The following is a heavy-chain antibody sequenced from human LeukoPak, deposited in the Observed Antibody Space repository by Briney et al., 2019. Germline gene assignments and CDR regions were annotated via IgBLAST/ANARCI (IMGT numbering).Heavy chain of an antibody. V-gene: IGHV4-34*01. J-gene: IGHJ4*02. Sequence: KPSETLSLTCAVYGGSFSGYYWSWIRQPPGKGLEWIGEINHSGSTNYNPSLKSRVTISVDTSKNQFSLKLSSVTAADTAVYYCARETGSVDTAMVTGYDYWGQGTLVTVSS. CDR2: INHSGST. CDR1: GGSFSGYY. CDR3: ARETGSVDTAMVTGYDY. D-gene: IGHD5-18*01.